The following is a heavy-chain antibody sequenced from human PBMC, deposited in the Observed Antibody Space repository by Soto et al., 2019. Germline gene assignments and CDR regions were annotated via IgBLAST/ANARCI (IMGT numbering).Heavy chain of an antibody. Sequence: GGSLRLSCAASGFTFSGYEMNWVRQAPGKGLEWVSYISSSGSRIYYADSVKGRFTISRDNTKNSLYLQMNSLRAEDTAVYFCARDIVNFFDYWGQRTLVTVSS. V-gene: IGHV3-48*03. CDR2: ISSSGSRI. J-gene: IGHJ4*02. D-gene: IGHD3-16*02. CDR3: ARDIVNFFDY. CDR1: GFTFSGYE.